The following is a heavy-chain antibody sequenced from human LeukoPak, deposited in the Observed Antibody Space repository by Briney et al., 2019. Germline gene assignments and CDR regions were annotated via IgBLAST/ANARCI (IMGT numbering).Heavy chain of an antibody. J-gene: IGHJ4*02. V-gene: IGHV3-11*06. CDR3: ARVGSRGYYFDY. CDR2: ISGSSTYT. Sequence: QPGGSLRLSCAASGFTFSDYYMSWIRQAPGKGLEWVSHISGSSTYTNYADSVKGRFTISRDNANNSLFLQMTSLTAEDTAVFYCARVGSRGYYFDYWGQGTLVSVSS. CDR1: GFTFSDYY. D-gene: IGHD1-26*01.